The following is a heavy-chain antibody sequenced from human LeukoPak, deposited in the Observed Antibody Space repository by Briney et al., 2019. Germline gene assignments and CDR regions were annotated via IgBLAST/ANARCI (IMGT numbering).Heavy chain of an antibody. D-gene: IGHD2-21*01. CDR3: APRVVVITAPFDY. Sequence: GGPLRLSCAAFGFTFSSYGRHWFRQAPGKGLGWGAFIRCEGINKYYADSVKGRFTISRDNSKNTLYLQMNSLRAEDTAVYYCAPRVVVITAPFDYWGQGTLVTVSS. V-gene: IGHV3-30*02. J-gene: IGHJ4*02. CDR2: IRCEGINK. CDR1: GFTFSSYG.